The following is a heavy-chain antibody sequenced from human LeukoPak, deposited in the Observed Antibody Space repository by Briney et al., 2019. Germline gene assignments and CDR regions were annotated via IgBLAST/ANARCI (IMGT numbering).Heavy chain of an antibody. CDR3: ARDRFIVVVPAAIDY. CDR2: ISSSSSYM. V-gene: IGHV3-21*01. D-gene: IGHD2-2*01. J-gene: IGHJ4*02. CDR1: GFTFSSYS. Sequence: GGSLRLSCAASGFTFSSYSMNWVRQAPGKGLEWVSSISSSSSYMYYADSVKGRFTISRDNAKNSLYLQMNSLRAEDTAVYYCARDRFIVVVPAAIDYWGQGTLVTVSS.